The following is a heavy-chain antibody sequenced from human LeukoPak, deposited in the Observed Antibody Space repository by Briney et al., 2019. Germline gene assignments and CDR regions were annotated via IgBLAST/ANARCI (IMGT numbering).Heavy chain of an antibody. V-gene: IGHV3-7*03. CDR3: ARLSSGWYGDFDY. Sequence: GGSLRLSCAASGFTFSSYWMSWVRQAPGKGLEWVANIKQDGSEKYYVDSVKGRFTISRDNAKNSLHLQMNSLRAEDTAVYYCARLSSGWYGDFDYWGQGTLVTVSS. CDR2: IKQDGSEK. D-gene: IGHD6-19*01. CDR1: GFTFSSYW. J-gene: IGHJ4*02.